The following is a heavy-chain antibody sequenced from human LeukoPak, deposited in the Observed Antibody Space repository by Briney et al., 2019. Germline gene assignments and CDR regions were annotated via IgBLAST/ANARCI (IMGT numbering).Heavy chain of an antibody. CDR1: GGSFSGYY. CDR2: INHSGST. V-gene: IGHV4-34*01. CDR3: ASLPTVYSRGYLAL. J-gene: IGHJ4*02. D-gene: IGHD3-22*01. Sequence: SETLSLTCAVYGGSFSGYYWSWIRQPPGKGLEWIGEINHSGSTNYNPSLKSRVTISVDTSKNQFSLKLSSVTAADTAVYYCASLPTVYSRGYLALWGQGTLVTVSS.